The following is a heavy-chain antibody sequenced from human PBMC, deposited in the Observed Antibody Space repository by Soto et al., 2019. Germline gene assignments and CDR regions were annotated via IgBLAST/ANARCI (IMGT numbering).Heavy chain of an antibody. V-gene: IGHV3-23*01. Sequence: TGGSLRLSCAASGFSFSNYAMNWVRQAPGKGLEWVSAISGSGGTTYYADSVKGRFTMSRDNSKNTLYLQMNSLRADDTAVYYCAKVPFRPYYFDYWGLGTLVTVSS. CDR3: AKVPFRPYYFDY. CDR2: ISGSGGTT. CDR1: GFSFSNYA. D-gene: IGHD2-21*01. J-gene: IGHJ4*02.